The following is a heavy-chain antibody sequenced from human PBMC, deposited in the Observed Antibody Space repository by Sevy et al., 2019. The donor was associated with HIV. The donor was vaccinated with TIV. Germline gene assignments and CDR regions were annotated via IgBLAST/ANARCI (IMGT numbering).Heavy chain of an antibody. CDR2: LRGTGDYT. Sequence: GGSLRLSCAASGFTFSSFAMGWVRRAPGKGLDWISVLRGTGDYTHYADSVKGRFTISRDNSKNTLFLQMNSLRAEDTAIFYCAKKMGGGSGMAFLVDYWGQGTLVTVSS. D-gene: IGHD5-18*01. J-gene: IGHJ4*02. V-gene: IGHV3-23*01. CDR1: GFTFSSFA. CDR3: AKKMGGGSGMAFLVDY.